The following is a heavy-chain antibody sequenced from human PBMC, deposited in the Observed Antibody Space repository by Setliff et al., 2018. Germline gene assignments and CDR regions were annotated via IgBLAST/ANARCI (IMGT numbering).Heavy chain of an antibody. Sequence: PSETLSLTCTVSGGSIGPHYWSWIRQAPGKGLEWIGHIFYSDTAKYNPSLESRVTMSVDTSKNQFSLKLSSVTAADPAVYYCARCGTFRYFDYWGQGTPVTVSS. V-gene: IGHV4-59*11. CDR1: GGSIGPHY. D-gene: IGHD2-21*01. CDR2: IFYSDTA. CDR3: ARCGTFRYFDY. J-gene: IGHJ4*02.